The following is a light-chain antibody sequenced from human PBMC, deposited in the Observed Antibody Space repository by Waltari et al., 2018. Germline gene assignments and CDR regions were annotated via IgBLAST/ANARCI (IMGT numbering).Light chain of an antibody. J-gene: IGLJ1*01. CDR3: SSTDSSGNPV. Sequence: SYELTQPPSVSVSPGQTARITCSGDALPKNYAYWYQQKSGQAPVLVIYEDIKRPSGIPERFSGSSSGTMATLTISGAQVEDEADYYCSSTDSSGNPVFGTGTKVTVL. V-gene: IGLV3-10*01. CDR2: EDI. CDR1: ALPKNY.